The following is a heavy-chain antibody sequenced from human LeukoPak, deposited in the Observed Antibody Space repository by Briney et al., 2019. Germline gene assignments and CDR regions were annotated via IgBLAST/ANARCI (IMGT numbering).Heavy chain of an antibody. CDR3: ARGAGYYDSSASIDH. D-gene: IGHD3-22*01. V-gene: IGHV1-46*01. CDR2: INPSGGST. Sequence: ASVKVSCKASGYTFTSFYMYWVRQAPGQGLEWMGIINPSGGSTSYAQKFQGRLTMTRDTSTSTVYMELSSLRSEDTAVYYCARGAGYYDSSASIDHWGQGTLVTVSS. J-gene: IGHJ4*02. CDR1: GYTFTSFY.